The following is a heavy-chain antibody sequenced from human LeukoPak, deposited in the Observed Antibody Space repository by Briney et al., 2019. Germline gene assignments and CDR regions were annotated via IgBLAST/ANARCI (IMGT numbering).Heavy chain of an antibody. CDR2: ISDSGANT. J-gene: IGHJ4*02. CDR1: GFTFSTYG. Sequence: GGSLRLSCAASGFTFSTYGMSWVRQAPGKGLEWVSVISDSGANTYYADSVKGRFTISRDNSKNTLYLQMNGLRAEDTAVYYCAKDDMGQVWYYDYWGQGTLVTVSS. V-gene: IGHV3-23*01. D-gene: IGHD2-15*01. CDR3: AKDDMGQVWYYDY.